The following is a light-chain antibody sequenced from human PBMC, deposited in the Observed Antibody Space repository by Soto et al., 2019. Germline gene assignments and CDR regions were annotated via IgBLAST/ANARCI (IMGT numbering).Light chain of an antibody. J-gene: IGLJ1*01. CDR1: SSDIGGYNY. Sequence: QSALTQPASVSGSPGQSITISCTGISSDIGGYNYVSWYQQLPGKVPKLIIYDVSNRPSGVSDRFSGSKSGNAASLTISGLQAEGEADYYCSSYTSTSTLYVFGTGTKVTVL. V-gene: IGLV2-14*03. CDR3: SSYTSTSTLYV. CDR2: DVS.